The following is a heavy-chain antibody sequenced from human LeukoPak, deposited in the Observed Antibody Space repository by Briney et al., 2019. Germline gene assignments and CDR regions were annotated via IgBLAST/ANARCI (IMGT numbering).Heavy chain of an antibody. CDR2: ITGSGGST. CDR1: GFTFSSYA. Sequence: GGSLRLSSVASGFTFSSYAMCWVRQAPGKGLEWVSAITGSGGSTYYADSVKGRFSISRDNSKNTVYLQMSSLRAEDTAVYYCAKGSGGSRPYYFDYWGQGTLVTVSS. D-gene: IGHD2-15*01. V-gene: IGHV3-23*01. J-gene: IGHJ4*02. CDR3: AKGSGGSRPYYFDY.